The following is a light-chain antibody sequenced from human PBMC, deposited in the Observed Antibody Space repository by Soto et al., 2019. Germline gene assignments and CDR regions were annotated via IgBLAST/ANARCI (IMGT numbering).Light chain of an antibody. Sequence: QSVLTQPPSVSGAPGQRVSISCAGNSYNFGARYVVYWYQQLPGAAPKLLVSGVNDRPSGVPDRFSGSTSGTSASLAITGLQAEDEADYYCQSYDSSLSGSVFGTGTKVTVL. V-gene: IGLV1-40*01. CDR1: SYNFGARYV. CDR3: QSYDSSLSGSV. J-gene: IGLJ1*01. CDR2: GVN.